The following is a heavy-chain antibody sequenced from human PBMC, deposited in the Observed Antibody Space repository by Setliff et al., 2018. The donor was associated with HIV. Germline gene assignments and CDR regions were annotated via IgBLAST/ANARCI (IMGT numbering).Heavy chain of an antibody. CDR1: GYSFTNFL. J-gene: IGHJ4*02. CDR3: ARHGGYNPLDY. D-gene: IGHD5-12*01. Sequence: GESLKISCKGFGYSFTNFLIGWVRQMPGKGLEWMGIVSPGDSGTSYSPSFQGQVTMSADKSISTAYLQWSSLKASDTAMYYCARHGGYNPLDYWGQGTLVTVSS. V-gene: IGHV5-51*01. CDR2: VSPGDSGT.